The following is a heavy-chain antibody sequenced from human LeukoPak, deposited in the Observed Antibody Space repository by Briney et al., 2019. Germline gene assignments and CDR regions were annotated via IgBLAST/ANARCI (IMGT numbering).Heavy chain of an antibody. D-gene: IGHD1-26*01. CDR1: GYTFTSYY. CDR3: ARNRWSGSYFGAFDY. CDR2: INPSGGST. J-gene: IGHJ4*02. Sequence: ASVKVSCKASGYTFTSYYMHWVRQAPGQGLEWMGVINPSGGSTSYAQKFQGRVTMTRDTSTSTVYMELSSLRSEDTAVYYCARNRWSGSYFGAFDYWGQGTLVTVSS. V-gene: IGHV1-46*01.